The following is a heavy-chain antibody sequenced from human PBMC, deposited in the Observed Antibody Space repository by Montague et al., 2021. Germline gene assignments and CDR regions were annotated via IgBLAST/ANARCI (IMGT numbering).Heavy chain of an antibody. V-gene: IGHV4-39*01. D-gene: IGHD2-8*01. CDR3: ARLDIVLIYWGFDY. CDR2: ITYTGNT. J-gene: IGHJ4*02. Sequence: SETLSLTCIVSGGSISSSNYHWGWIRQPPGEGLEWIGSITYTGNTYYNPSLKSLVTMSVDTSRNQFSLKLTSVTAADTAVYYCARLDIVLIYWGFDYWGQGTLVTVSS. CDR1: GGSISSSNYH.